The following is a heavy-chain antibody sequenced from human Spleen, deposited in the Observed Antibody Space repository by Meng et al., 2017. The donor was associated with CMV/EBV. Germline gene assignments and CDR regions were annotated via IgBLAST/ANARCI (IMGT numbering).Heavy chain of an antibody. V-gene: IGHV3-30*02. J-gene: IGHJ5*02. CDR2: IWSDGSNK. D-gene: IGHD3-3*01. CDR1: GLTVRSVA. Sequence: GLTVRSVAMHWVRQAPGKGLEWVAYIWSDGSNKYYADSVKGRFTISKDNSKNTLYLQMNSLKPEDTALYYCAKNYDLAGGYSGWFDPWGQGTLVTVSS. CDR3: AKNYDLAGGYSGWFDP.